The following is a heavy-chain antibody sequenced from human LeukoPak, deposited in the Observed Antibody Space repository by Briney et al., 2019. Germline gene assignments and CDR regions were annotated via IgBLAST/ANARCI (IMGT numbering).Heavy chain of an antibody. V-gene: IGHV4-4*07. CDR3: ARERITMVRGPLDP. D-gene: IGHD3-10*01. J-gene: IGHJ5*02. CDR2: VHTSGNT. Sequence: SETLSLTCTVSGGSISSYYWSWIRQPAGKGLEWIGRVHTSGNTNYNPSLKSRVTMSIDTSKNQFSLRLSSMTATDTAVYYCARERITMVRGPLDPWGQGTLVTVSS. CDR1: GGSISSYY.